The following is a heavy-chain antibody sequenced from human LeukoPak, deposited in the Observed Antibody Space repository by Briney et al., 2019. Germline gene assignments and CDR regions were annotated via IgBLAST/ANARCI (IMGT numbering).Heavy chain of an antibody. D-gene: IGHD3-3*01. CDR2: IYTSGST. CDR3: ARGRFLEWLRIGAHYFDY. Sequence: SETLSLTCTVSGGSISSGSYYWSWIRQPAGKGLEWIGRIYTSGSTHYNPSLKSRVTISVDTSKTQFSLKLSSVTAADTAVYFCARGRFLEWLRIGAHYFDYWGQGTLVTVSS. J-gene: IGHJ4*02. CDR1: GGSISSGSYY. V-gene: IGHV4-61*02.